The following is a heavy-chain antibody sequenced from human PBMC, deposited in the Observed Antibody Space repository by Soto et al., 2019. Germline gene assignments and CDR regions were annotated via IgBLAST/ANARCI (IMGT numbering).Heavy chain of an antibody. D-gene: IGHD2-15*01. CDR3: ARQGFYCSGVSCYDITYYYYGMDV. Sequence: SETLSRTSTFSGGSIRSSSYYWGWRRQPPGKGLEWIGSIYYSGSTYYNPSLKSRVTISVDTSKNQFSLKLSSVTAADTAVYYCARQGFYCSGVSCYDITYYYYGMDVWGQGTTVT. CDR1: GGSIRSSSYY. V-gene: IGHV4-39*01. CDR2: IYYSGST. J-gene: IGHJ6*02.